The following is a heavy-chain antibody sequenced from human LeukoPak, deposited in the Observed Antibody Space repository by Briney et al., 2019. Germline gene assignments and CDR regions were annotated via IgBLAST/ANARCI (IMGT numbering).Heavy chain of an antibody. CDR3: ATDIAARGFFDY. V-gene: IGHV1-24*01. CDR2: FDPEDGET. Sequence: GASVTVSCKVSGYTLTELSMHWVRQAPGKGLEWMGGFDPEDGETIYAQKFQGRVTMTEDTSTDTAYMELSSLRSEDTAVYYCATDIAARGFFDYWGQGTLVTVSS. CDR1: GYTLTELS. J-gene: IGHJ4*02. D-gene: IGHD6-6*01.